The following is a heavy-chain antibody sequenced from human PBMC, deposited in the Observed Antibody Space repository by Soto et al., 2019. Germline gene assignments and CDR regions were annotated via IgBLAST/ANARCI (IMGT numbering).Heavy chain of an antibody. J-gene: IGHJ4*02. D-gene: IGHD6-19*01. CDR1: GYSFTSYW. Sequence: PGESLKISCKGSGYSFTSYWISWVRQMPGKGLEWMGRIDPSDSYTNYSPSFQGHVTISADKSISTAYLQWSSLRASDTGMYYGARLHSGTARPDYWGQGTQVTVSS. CDR3: ARLHSGTARPDY. CDR2: IDPSDSYT. V-gene: IGHV5-10-1*01.